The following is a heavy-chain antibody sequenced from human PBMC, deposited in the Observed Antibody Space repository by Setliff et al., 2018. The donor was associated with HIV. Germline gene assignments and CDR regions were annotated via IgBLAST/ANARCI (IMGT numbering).Heavy chain of an antibody. V-gene: IGHV1-8*01. CDR2: LNPNSHNT. J-gene: IGHJ6*03. CDR3: ATARRDYYDRGRRSQYYIDV. CDR1: EYSFTSYD. D-gene: IGHD3-22*01. Sequence: ASVKVSCKPSEYSFTSYDINWVRQATGQGLEWMGWLNPNSHNTGYAQKFQGRVAMTWDTSISTAYMVLSNLKSEDTAVYYCATARRDYYDRGRRSQYYIDVWGKGTTVTVSS.